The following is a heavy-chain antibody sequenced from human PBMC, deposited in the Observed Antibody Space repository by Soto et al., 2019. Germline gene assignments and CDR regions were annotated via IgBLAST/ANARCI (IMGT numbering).Heavy chain of an antibody. CDR3: ARAAYYYGSGSYYTSKYQNNWFDP. J-gene: IGHJ5*02. CDR1: GYAFTGYY. CDR2: INPNSGGT. D-gene: IGHD3-10*01. V-gene: IGHV1-2*02. Sequence: ASVKVSCKASGYAFTGYYMHWVRQAPGQGLEWMGWINPNSGGTNYALKFQGRVTMTRDTSISTAYMELSRLRSDDTAVYYCARAAYYYGSGSYYTSKYQNNWFDPWGQGTLVTVSS.